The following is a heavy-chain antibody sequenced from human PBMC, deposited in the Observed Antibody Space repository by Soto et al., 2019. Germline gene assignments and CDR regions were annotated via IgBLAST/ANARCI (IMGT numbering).Heavy chain of an antibody. J-gene: IGHJ4*02. V-gene: IGHV4-39*01. Sequence: QLQLHESGPGLVKSSETLSLTCTVSGGSISKSNYFWGWIRQAPGKGLEWIASILYTGTTPYNSSLKRRVAISVDTPKTQFALNLNSVTAADTAVYYCARLGWGNGDSDYWGQGTLVTVSS. CDR2: ILYTGTT. D-gene: IGHD2-21*01. CDR3: ARLGWGNGDSDY. CDR1: GGSISKSNYF.